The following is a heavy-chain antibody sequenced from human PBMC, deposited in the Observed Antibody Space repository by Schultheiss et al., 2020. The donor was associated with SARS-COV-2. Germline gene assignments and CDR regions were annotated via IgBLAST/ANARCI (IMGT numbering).Heavy chain of an antibody. V-gene: IGHV4-34*01. CDR2: IYYSGST. D-gene: IGHD2-21*01. J-gene: IGHJ5*02. Sequence: SETLSLTCAVYGGSFSDSYWSWIRQPPGKGLEWIGYIYYSGSTYYNPSLKSRFTISVDTSKNQFSLKLSSVTAADTAVYYCARRVVKGWFDPWGQGTLVTVSS. CDR1: GGSFSDSY. CDR3: ARRVVKGWFDP.